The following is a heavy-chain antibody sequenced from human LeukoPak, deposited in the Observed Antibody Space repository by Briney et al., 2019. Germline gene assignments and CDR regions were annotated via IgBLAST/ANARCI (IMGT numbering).Heavy chain of an antibody. CDR2: ISNNGGYT. Sequence: GGSLRLSCAASGFTFSSSAMSWVRQAPGKGLEWVSAISNNGGYTYYADSVKGRFTISRDNAKNSLYLQMNSLRAEDTAVYYCARNSMTTVTSAYWGQGTLVTVSS. J-gene: IGHJ4*02. CDR1: GFTFSSSA. D-gene: IGHD4-11*01. CDR3: ARNSMTTVTSAY. V-gene: IGHV3-21*01.